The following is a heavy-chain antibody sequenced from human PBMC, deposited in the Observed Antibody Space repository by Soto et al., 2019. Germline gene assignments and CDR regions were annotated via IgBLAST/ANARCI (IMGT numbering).Heavy chain of an antibody. CDR3: ARSFIAAAGEGYFDY. CDR1: GYSFTSYW. Sequence: PGESLRISCKGSGYSFTSYWIGWVRQMPGKGLEWMGIIYPGDSDTRYSPSFQGQVTISADKSISTAYLQWSSLKASDTAMYYCARSFIAAAGEGYFDYWGQGTLVTSPQ. CDR2: IYPGDSDT. D-gene: IGHD6-13*01. J-gene: IGHJ4*02. V-gene: IGHV5-51*01.